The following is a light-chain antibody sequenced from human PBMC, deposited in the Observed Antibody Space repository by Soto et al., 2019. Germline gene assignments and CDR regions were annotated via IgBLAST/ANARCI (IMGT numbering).Light chain of an antibody. CDR1: QSVSSK. CDR3: QQYNNWPGT. Sequence: EIVLTQSPGTLSVSPGERATLSCRASQSVSSKLAWYQQKPGQAPRLLFYGASTGATGIPARFSGSGSETELTLSISSLQSEDFAVYYCQQYNNWPGTFGQGTKVDSK. J-gene: IGKJ1*01. V-gene: IGKV3-15*01. CDR2: GAS.